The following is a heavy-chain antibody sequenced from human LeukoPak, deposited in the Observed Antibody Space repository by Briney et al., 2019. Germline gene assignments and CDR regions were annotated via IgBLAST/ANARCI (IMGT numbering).Heavy chain of an antibody. V-gene: IGHV3-23*01. CDR1: GFTFNNYV. D-gene: IGHD6-19*01. CDR2: ISGSGGTT. J-gene: IGHJ4*02. CDR3: SGGRDITVAGPGGYFDY. Sequence: GGSLRLSCAASGFTFNNYVMTWVRQAPGKGLDWVSAISGSGGTTYYADSVKGRFTISTDNSKNTLYLQMNSLRAEDTAVYFCSGGRDITVAGPGGYFDYWGQGTLVTVSS.